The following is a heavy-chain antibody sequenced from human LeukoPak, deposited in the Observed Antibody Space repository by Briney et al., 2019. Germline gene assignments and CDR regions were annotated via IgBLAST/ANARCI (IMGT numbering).Heavy chain of an antibody. V-gene: IGHV3-33*01. CDR2: IWYDGSNK. Sequence: PGRSLRLSCAASGFTFSSYGMHWVRQAPGKGLEWVAVIWYDGSNKYYVDSVKGRFTISRDNSKNTLYLQMNSLRAVDTAVYYCARVGSGWYDFDYWGQGTLVTVSS. CDR1: GFTFSSYG. J-gene: IGHJ4*02. CDR3: ARVGSGWYDFDY. D-gene: IGHD6-19*01.